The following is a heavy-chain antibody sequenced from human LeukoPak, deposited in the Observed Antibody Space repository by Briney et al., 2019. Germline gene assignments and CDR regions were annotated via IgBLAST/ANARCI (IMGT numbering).Heavy chain of an antibody. Sequence: ASVKVSCKASGYTFTSYGISWVRQAPGQGLEWMGWISAYNGNTNYAQKLQGRVTMTTDTSTSTGYMELRSLRSDDTAVYYCARSGYCSSTSCYWGPGYWGQGTLVSVSS. CDR3: ARSGYCSSTSCYWGPGY. J-gene: IGHJ4*02. CDR2: ISAYNGNT. CDR1: GYTFTSYG. V-gene: IGHV1-18*01. D-gene: IGHD2-2*01.